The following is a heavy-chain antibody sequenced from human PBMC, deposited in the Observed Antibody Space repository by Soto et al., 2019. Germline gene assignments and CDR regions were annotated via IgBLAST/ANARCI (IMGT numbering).Heavy chain of an antibody. CDR3: ARVSSDYDTSCYAGPCPTYYYYYMNV. D-gene: IGHD2-2*01. CDR1: GFTFSDYY. J-gene: IGHJ6*03. V-gene: IGHV3-11*01. CDR2: ISSSGSTI. Sequence: GGSLRLSCAASGFTFSDYYMSWIRQAPGKGLEWVSYISSSGSTIYYADSVKGRFTISRDNAKNSLYLQMNSLRAEDTAVYYWARVSSDYDTSCYAGPCPTYYYYYMNVWGKGTTVTVSS.